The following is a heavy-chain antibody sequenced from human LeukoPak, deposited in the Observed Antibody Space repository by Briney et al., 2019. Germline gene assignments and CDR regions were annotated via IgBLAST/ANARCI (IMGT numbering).Heavy chain of an antibody. CDR1: GYTFTGYY. D-gene: IGHD6-13*01. J-gene: IGHJ4*02. CDR3: ARAQGIAAAEFDY. CDR2: INPNSGGT. V-gene: IGHV1-2*02. Sequence: ASVKVSCKASGYTFTGYYMHCVRQAPGQGLEWMGWINPNSGGTNYAQKFQGRVTMTRDTSISTAYMELSRLRSGDTAVYYCARAQGIAAAEFDYWGQGTLVTVSS.